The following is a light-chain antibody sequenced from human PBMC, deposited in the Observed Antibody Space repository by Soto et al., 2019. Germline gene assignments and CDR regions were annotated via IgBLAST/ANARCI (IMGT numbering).Light chain of an antibody. CDR2: HAS. J-gene: IGKJ2*01. V-gene: IGKV1-5*01. Sequence: DIQMTQSPSTLSASVGDRVTITCRASQTISSSLAWYQQKPGQAPEVLIYHASTVKSGVPLRFSGSGSGSEFTLTISSLQPDDLATYYCQQYKSYLYTFGQGTKLEIK. CDR1: QTISSS. CDR3: QQYKSYLYT.